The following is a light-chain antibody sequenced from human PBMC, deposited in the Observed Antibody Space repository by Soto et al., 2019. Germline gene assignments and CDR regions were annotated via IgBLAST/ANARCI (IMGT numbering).Light chain of an antibody. Sequence: QSVLTQPASVSGSPGQSIAISCTGTSSDVGGYDYVSWYQQHPDKAPKLMIYEVTKRPSGVSNRFSGSKSGNTASLTISGLQPEDEADYYCSSNTCGSTRVFGSGTKVTAL. CDR3: SSNTCGSTRV. V-gene: IGLV2-14*01. CDR2: EVT. J-gene: IGLJ1*01. CDR1: SSDVGGYDY.